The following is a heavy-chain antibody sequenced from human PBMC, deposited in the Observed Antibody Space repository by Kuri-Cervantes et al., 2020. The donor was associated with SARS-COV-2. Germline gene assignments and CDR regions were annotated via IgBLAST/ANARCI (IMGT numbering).Heavy chain of an antibody. Sequence: SETLSLTCTVSGGSVSSGSYYWSWIRQPPGKGLEWIGYIYYNGGTNYNSSLKSRATISVDTSKNQFSLKLSSVTAADTAVYYCARDLVQAGMAVWGQGTTVTVSS. CDR3: ARDLVQAGMAV. CDR1: GGSVSSGSYY. J-gene: IGHJ6*02. D-gene: IGHD1-1*01. CDR2: IYYNGGT. V-gene: IGHV4-61*01.